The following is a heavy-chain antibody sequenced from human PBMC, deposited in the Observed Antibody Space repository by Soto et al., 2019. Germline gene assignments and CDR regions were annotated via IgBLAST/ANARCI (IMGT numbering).Heavy chain of an antibody. CDR2: INAGNGNT. V-gene: IGHV1-3*01. D-gene: IGHD2-15*01. Sequence: ASVKVSCKASGYTFTSYAMHWVRQAPGQRLEWMGWINAGNGNTKYSQKFQGRVTITRDTSASTAYMELSSLRSEDTAVYYCASGRYCSGGSCYKYYYYYMDVWGKGTTVTVSS. J-gene: IGHJ6*03. CDR1: GYTFTSYA. CDR3: ASGRYCSGGSCYKYYYYYMDV.